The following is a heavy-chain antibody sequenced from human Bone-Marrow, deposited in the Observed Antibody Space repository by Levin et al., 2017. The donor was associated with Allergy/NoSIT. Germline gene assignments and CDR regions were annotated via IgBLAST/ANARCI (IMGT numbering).Heavy chain of an antibody. V-gene: IGHV3-48*01. CDR3: ARYSGGYDGDYYYYYMDV. CDR2: ISSGGTTI. J-gene: IGHJ6*03. CDR1: GFTFSTYT. D-gene: IGHD5-12*01. Sequence: GGSLRLSCAASGFTFSTYTMNWVRQAPGKGLEWVSYISSGGTTIFYAGSVKGRFTISRDNAKNSLYLQMNSLRAEDTAVYYCARYSGGYDGDYYYYYMDVWGKGTTVAVSS.